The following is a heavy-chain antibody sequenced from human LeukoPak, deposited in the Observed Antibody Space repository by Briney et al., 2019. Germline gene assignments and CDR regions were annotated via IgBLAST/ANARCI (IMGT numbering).Heavy chain of an antibody. CDR1: GGSFSGYY. V-gene: IGHV4-34*01. CDR3: ARRTVTTGSWFDP. J-gene: IGHJ5*02. CDR2: INHSGST. Sequence: SETLSLTCAVYGGSFSGYYWSWIRQPPGKGLEWIGEINHSGSTNYNPSLKSRVTISIDTSKNQFSLKLSSVTAADTAVYYCARRTVTTGSWFDPWGQGTLVTVSS. D-gene: IGHD4-17*01.